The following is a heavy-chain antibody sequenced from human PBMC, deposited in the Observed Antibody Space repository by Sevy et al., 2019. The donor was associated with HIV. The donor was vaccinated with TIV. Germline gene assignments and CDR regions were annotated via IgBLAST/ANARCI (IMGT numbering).Heavy chain of an antibody. CDR3: ARGGGSHYYYYMDV. CDR2: IYYSGST. CDR1: GGSISSYY. D-gene: IGHD3-10*01. Sequence: SETLSLACTVSGGSISSYYWSWIRQPPGKGLEWIGYIYYSGSTNYNPSLKSRVTISVDTSKNQFSLKLSSVTAADTAVYYCARGGGSHYYYYMDVWGKGTTVTVSS. J-gene: IGHJ6*03. V-gene: IGHV4-59*01.